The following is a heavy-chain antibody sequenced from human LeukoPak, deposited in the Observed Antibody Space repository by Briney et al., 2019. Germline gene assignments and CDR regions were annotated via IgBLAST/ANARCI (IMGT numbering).Heavy chain of an antibody. CDR2: IWYDGSNK. J-gene: IGHJ4*02. CDR3: ARDPSLNGGPCDY. D-gene: IGHD4-23*01. Sequence: GGSLRLSCAASGFTFSSYGMHWVRQAPGKGLEWVAVIWYDGSNKYYADSVKGRFTISRDNSKNTLYLQMNSLRAEDTAVYYCARDPSLNGGPCDYWGQGTLVTVSS. CDR1: GFTFSSYG. V-gene: IGHV3-33*01.